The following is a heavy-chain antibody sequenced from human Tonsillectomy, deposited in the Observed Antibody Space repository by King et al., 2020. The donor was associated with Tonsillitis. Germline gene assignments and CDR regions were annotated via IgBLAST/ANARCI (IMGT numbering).Heavy chain of an antibody. CDR1: GGSISSYY. CDR3: ASSYYYDSSGMYYFDY. J-gene: IGHJ4*02. V-gene: IGHV4-59*01. Sequence: QLQESGPGLVKPSETLSLTCTVSGGSISSYYWSWIRQPPGKRLEWIGYIYYSGSTNYNPSLKSRVTISVDTSKNQFSLKLSSVTAADTAVYYCASSYYYDSSGMYYFDYWGQGTLVTVSS. CDR2: IYYSGST. D-gene: IGHD3-22*01.